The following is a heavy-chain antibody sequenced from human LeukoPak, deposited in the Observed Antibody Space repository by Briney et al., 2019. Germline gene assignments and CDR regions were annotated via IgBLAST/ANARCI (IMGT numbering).Heavy chain of an antibody. V-gene: IGHV3-74*01. CDR1: GFTFSSHG. CDR3: ANYIQRPPGMDV. Sequence: QPGRSLRLSCAASGFTFSSHGMHWVRQAPGKGLVWVSRINSDGSSTSYADSVKGRFTISTDNSKNTVYLQMNSLRAEDTALYFCANYIQRPPGMDVWGQGTMVTVSS. CDR2: INSDGSST. D-gene: IGHD3-10*02. J-gene: IGHJ6*02.